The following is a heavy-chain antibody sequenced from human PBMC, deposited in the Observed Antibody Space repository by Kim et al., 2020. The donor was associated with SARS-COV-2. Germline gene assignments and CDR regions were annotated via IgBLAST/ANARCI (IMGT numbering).Heavy chain of an antibody. D-gene: IGHD2-2*01. Sequence: GGSLRLSCAASGFNVSSNYMSWVRQAPGKGLEWVSVIYSGGSTYYADSVKGRFTISRDNSKNTLYLQMNSLRAEDTAVYYCARWADCSSTSCPLDYYYYYGMDVWGQGTTVTVSS. CDR2: IYSGGST. CDR1: GFNVSSNY. J-gene: IGHJ6*02. V-gene: IGHV3-53*01. CDR3: ARWADCSSTSCPLDYYYYYGMDV.